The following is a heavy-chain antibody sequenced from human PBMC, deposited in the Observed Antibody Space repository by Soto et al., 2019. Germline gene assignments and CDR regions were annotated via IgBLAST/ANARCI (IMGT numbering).Heavy chain of an antibody. V-gene: IGHV3-13*01. CDR3: ARGSLFRPFDL. CDR1: GFTFSNYD. Sequence: SLRLSCAASGFTFSNYDMHWVRQDTGKRLEWVSGIGTAGDSYYPGSVKGRFTIFRDNAKNSLYLQMNSLGAGDTAVYYCARGSLFRPFDLWGQGTLVTVSS. CDR2: IGTAGDS. J-gene: IGHJ4*02. D-gene: IGHD2-21*01.